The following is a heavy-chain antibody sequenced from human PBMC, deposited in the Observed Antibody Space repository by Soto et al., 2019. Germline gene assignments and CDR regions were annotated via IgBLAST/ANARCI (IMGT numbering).Heavy chain of an antibody. CDR3: ARGDDYVWGTYRYNPFDY. CDR1: GFTFSSYS. D-gene: IGHD3-16*02. J-gene: IGHJ4*02. Sequence: GGSLRLSCAASGFTFSSYSMNWVRQAPGKGLEWISYLSVSNSTIYYADSGKGRFTSARDNAKTSLYLQMNSLRDEDTAVYYCARGDDYVWGTYRYNPFDYWGRGTLVTVSS. V-gene: IGHV3-48*02. CDR2: LSVSNSTI.